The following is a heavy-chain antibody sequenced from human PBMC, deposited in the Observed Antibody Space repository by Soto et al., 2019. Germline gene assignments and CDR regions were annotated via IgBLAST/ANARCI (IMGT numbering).Heavy chain of an antibody. CDR3: AEDWGSSGWFNWFNP. V-gene: IGHV3-30*18. J-gene: IGHJ5*02. Sequence: QVQLVESGGGVVQPGESLQVACAASGFTVATTGMHWVRQAPGKGLEWVAMISHSGTSKVYIDSVQGRFTISRDNARNNLYLQMSSLRPEDTAIYYCAEDWGSSGWFNWFNPWGQGVLVTVSS. CDR2: ISHSGTSK. CDR1: GFTVATTG. D-gene: IGHD6-19*01.